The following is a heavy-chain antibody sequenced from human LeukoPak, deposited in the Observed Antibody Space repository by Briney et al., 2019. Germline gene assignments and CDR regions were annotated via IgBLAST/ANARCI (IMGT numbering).Heavy chain of an antibody. V-gene: IGHV1-18*01. Sequence: EASVKVSCKASGYTFTSYGISWVRQAPGQGLEWMGWISAYNGNTNYAQKLQGRVTMTTDTSTSTAYMELRSLRSDDTAVYCCARDSIVLMVYAMPNWFDPWGQGTLVTVSS. J-gene: IGHJ5*02. D-gene: IGHD2-8*01. CDR3: ARDSIVLMVYAMPNWFDP. CDR2: ISAYNGNT. CDR1: GYTFTSYG.